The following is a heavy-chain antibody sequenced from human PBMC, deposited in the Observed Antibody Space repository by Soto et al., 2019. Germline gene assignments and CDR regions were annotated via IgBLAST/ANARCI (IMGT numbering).Heavy chain of an antibody. D-gene: IGHD3-10*01. CDR2: INHSGST. J-gene: IGHJ4*02. CDR3: ARQGFGERQFDY. Sequence: QVQLQQWGAGLLKPSEPLSLTCAVYGGSFSGYYWSWIRQPQGKGLEWIGEINHSGSTNYNPSRKSRVTTSVDTSKNQFSLKLCSVTAADSAVYYCARQGFGERQFDYWGQGTLVTVSS. V-gene: IGHV4-34*01. CDR1: GGSFSGYY.